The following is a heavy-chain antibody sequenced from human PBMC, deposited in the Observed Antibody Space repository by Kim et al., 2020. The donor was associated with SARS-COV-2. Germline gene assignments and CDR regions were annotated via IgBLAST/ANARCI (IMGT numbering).Heavy chain of an antibody. Sequence: PSPKSRVTIAVDTSKTHFSLKLSSVTAADTAVYYCAISRKGFWSGYYFDYWGQGTLVTVSS. D-gene: IGHD3-3*01. J-gene: IGHJ4*02. V-gene: IGHV4-34*01. CDR3: AISRKGFWSGYYFDY.